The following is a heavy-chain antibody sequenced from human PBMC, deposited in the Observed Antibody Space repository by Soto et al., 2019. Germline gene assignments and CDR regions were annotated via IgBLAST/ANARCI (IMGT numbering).Heavy chain of an antibody. J-gene: IGHJ4*02. CDR2: INHSGST. V-gene: IGHV4-34*01. CDR3: VRAAPRYGRGGSCYAGRHY. CDR1: GGSFSGYY. Sequence: QVQLQQWGAGLLKPSETLSLTCAVYGGSFSGYYWSWIRQPPGKGLEWIGEINHSGSTNYNPSLRSQVTLSVDTTKTHSSLTLSTLTAAAPAVYSCVRAAPRYGRGGSCYAGRHYWGQGNLGTVSS. D-gene: IGHD2-15*01.